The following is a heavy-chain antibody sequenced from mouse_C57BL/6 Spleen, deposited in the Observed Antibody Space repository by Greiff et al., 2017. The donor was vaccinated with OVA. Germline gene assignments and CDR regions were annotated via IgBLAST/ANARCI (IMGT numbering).Heavy chain of an antibody. J-gene: IGHJ4*01. Sequence: QVQLQQSGPELVKPGASVKISCKASGYAFSSSWMNWVKQRPGKGLEWIGRIYPGDGDTNYNGKFKGKATLTADKSSSTAYMQLSSLTSEDSAVYFCARSEFWDGSPRWGQGTSVTVSS. CDR3: ARSEFWDGSPR. D-gene: IGHD1-1*01. V-gene: IGHV1-82*01. CDR1: GYAFSSSW. CDR2: IYPGDGDT.